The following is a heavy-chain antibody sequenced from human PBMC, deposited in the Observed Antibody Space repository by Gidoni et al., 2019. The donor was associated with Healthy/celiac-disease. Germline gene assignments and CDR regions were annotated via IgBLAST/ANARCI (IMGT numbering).Heavy chain of an antibody. CDR1: GFTFSSDA. CDR3: AKANHQRGIRDVGFDY. J-gene: IGHJ4*02. CDR2: MSGSGGST. V-gene: IGHV3-23*01. Sequence: EVQLLESGGGLVQPGGSLRLSCAASGFTFSSDAMSGVRQAPGKGLEWVSAMSGSGGSTYYADSVKGRFTISRDNSKNTLYLQMNSLRAEDTAVYYCAKANHQRGIRDVGFDYWGQGTLVTVSS. D-gene: IGHD2-2*01.